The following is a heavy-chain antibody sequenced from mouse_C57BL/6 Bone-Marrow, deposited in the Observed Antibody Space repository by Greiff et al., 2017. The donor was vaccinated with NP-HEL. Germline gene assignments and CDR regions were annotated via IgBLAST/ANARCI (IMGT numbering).Heavy chain of an antibody. D-gene: IGHD2-4*01. CDR1: GFTFSSYT. V-gene: IGHV5-9*01. Sequence: EVNVVESGGGLVKPGGSLKLSCAASGFTFSSYTMSWVRQTPEKRLEWVATISGGGGNTYYPDSVKGRFTISRDNAKNTLYLQMSSLRSEDTALYYCARHPYDYAFDYWGQGTTLTVSS. CDR2: ISGGGGNT. CDR3: ARHPYDYAFDY. J-gene: IGHJ2*01.